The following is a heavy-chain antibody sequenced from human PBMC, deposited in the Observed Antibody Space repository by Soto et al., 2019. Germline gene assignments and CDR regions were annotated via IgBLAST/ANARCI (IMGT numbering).Heavy chain of an antibody. CDR1: GDSISTDY. D-gene: IGHD3-9*01. CDR3: AKGLGDILTGYYGNHYFYGMDV. J-gene: IGHJ6*02. V-gene: IGHV4-59*08. CDR2: IYYGGST. Sequence: SETLSLTWTVSGDSISTDYWSWIRQSPGKGLEWIGFIYYGGSTNYNPSLKSRVTISVDTPKNQFSLKLSSVTAADTAVYYCAKGLGDILTGYYGNHYFYGMDVWGQGTTVTVSS.